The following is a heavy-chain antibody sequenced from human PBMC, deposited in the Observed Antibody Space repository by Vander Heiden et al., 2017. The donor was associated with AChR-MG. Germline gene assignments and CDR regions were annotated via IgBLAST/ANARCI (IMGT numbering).Heavy chain of an antibody. CDR2: ISYDGSNK. J-gene: IGHJ4*02. D-gene: IGHD1-26*01. Sequence: QVQLVESGGGVVQPGRSLRLSCSASGFTFSSYGMHWVRQAPGKGLEWVAVISYDGSNKYYADSVKGRFTISRDNSKNTLYLQMNSLRAEDTAVYYCAKDRLSGSYSGELDYWGQGTLVTVSS. CDR3: AKDRLSGSYSGELDY. CDR1: GFTFSSYG. V-gene: IGHV3-30*18.